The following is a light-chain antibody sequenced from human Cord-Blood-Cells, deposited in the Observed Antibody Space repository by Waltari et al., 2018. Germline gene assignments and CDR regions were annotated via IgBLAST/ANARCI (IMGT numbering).Light chain of an antibody. V-gene: IGLV2-23*01. CDR3: CSYAGSSTWV. J-gene: IGLJ3*02. Sequence: QSALTQPASVSGSPGQSITISCTGTSSDGGSYNLVSWYQPHPGKAPKLMIYEGSKRPSGVSNRFSGSKSGNTASLTISGLQAEDEADYYCCSYAGSSTWVFGGGTKLTVL. CDR1: SSDGGSYNL. CDR2: EGS.